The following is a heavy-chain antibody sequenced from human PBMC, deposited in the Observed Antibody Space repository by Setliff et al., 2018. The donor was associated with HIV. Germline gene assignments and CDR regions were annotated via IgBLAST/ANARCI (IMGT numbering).Heavy chain of an antibody. Sequence: ASVKVSCKASGYTFTDYYMHWVQQAPAKGLEWMGRVDPKNGDTIYAEKLRGRVTITADTSTDTAYMELGSLRSEDTAIYHCATLDYYGSATYNLALHYWGQGTLVTVSS. CDR3: ATLDYYGSATYNLALHY. D-gene: IGHD3-10*01. CDR2: VDPKNGDT. V-gene: IGHV1-69-2*01. J-gene: IGHJ4*02. CDR1: GYTFTDYY.